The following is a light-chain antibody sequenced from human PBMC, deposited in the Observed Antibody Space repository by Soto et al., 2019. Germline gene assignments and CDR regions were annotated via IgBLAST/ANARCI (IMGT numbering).Light chain of an antibody. Sequence: EIVLTQSPATLSLSLWERATLSCRASQTVTSSYLCLYQQQPGQAPQPLIYAAASKGTVIPDRFSGSASGTDFTLTISRREPEDFAVYYCQQYGSSPSWTFGQGTKVDIK. J-gene: IGKJ1*01. CDR2: AAA. CDR1: QTVTSSY. CDR3: QQYGSSPSWT. V-gene: IGKV3-20*01.